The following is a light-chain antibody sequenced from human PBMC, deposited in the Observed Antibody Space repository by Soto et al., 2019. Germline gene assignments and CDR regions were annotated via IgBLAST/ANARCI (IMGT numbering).Light chain of an antibody. CDR1: QSVSTR. CDR2: GAS. Sequence: ELVLTQSPTTLTESPGERVTFSCRASQSVSTRLAWYQHKPGQAPRLLISGASAGATGIPPRFSGSGSGTDFTLTVNSLQSEDIAVYYCQQYHNWPVTFGGGTKVDI. J-gene: IGKJ4*02. V-gene: IGKV3-15*01. CDR3: QQYHNWPVT.